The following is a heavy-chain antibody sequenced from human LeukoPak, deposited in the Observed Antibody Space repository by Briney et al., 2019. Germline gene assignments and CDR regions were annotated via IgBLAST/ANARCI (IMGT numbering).Heavy chain of an antibody. CDR3: ARPTYDFWSGYSGVDYYYGMDV. CDR1: GGTFSSYA. CDR2: IIPILGIA. Sequence: SVKVSCRASGGTFSSYAISWVRQAPGQGLEWMGRIIPILGIANYAQKFQGRVTITADKSTSTAYMELSSLRSEDTAVYYCARPTYDFWSGYSGVDYYYGMDVWGQGTTVTVSS. J-gene: IGHJ6*02. D-gene: IGHD3-3*01. V-gene: IGHV1-69*04.